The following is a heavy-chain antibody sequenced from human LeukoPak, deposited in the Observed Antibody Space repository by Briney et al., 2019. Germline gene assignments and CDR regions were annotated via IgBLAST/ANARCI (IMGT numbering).Heavy chain of an antibody. Sequence: GGSLRLSCAASGFTFSSYAITWVRQAPGNGLEWVSAMSASGGHTYYADSGKGRFTISRDTSKNTVYLQMNSLTAEDTAVYYCAKEETTVVTPGADFWGQGTLVTVSS. CDR2: MSASGGHT. V-gene: IGHV3-23*01. J-gene: IGHJ4*02. D-gene: IGHD4-23*01. CDR3: AKEETTVVTPGADF. CDR1: GFTFSSYA.